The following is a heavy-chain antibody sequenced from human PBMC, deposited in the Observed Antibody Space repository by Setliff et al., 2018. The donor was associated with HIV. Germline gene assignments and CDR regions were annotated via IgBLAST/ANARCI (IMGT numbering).Heavy chain of an antibody. CDR3: ARAPYSGYDWGTHDY. D-gene: IGHD5-12*01. J-gene: IGHJ4*02. Sequence: ASVKVSCKASGGTFSSYAISWVRQAPGQGLEWMGGIIPIFGTANYAQKFQGRVTITTDESTSTAYMELSSLRSEDTAVYYCARAPYSGYDWGTHDYWGQGTLVTVSS. CDR2: IIPIFGTA. CDR1: GGTFSSYA. V-gene: IGHV1-69*05.